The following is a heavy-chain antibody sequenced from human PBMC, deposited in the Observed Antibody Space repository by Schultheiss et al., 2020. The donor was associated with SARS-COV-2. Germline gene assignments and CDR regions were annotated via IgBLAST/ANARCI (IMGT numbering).Heavy chain of an antibody. D-gene: IGHD6-19*01. CDR3: ARETSGWYGLLDY. Sequence: GGSLRLSCAASGFTFSSYAMHWVRQAPGKGLEWVAVILYDGSNKYYVDSVKGRFTISRDNSKNTLYLQMNSLRAEDTAVYYCARETSGWYGLLDYWGQGTLVTVSS. J-gene: IGHJ4*02. CDR2: ILYDGSNK. V-gene: IGHV3-30*01. CDR1: GFTFSSYA.